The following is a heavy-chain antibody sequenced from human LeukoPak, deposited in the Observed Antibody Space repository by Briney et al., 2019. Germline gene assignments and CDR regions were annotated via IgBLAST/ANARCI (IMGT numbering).Heavy chain of an antibody. CDR2: IYSGDRT. Sequence: PGGSLRLSCVASGLSVRGSYMSWVRQAPGKGLEWVSVIYSGDRTYYADSVKGRFTISRDTSKNTLYLQMNNLRADDTAMYYCTRGLTGTTWSENDYWGQGTLVTISS. D-gene: IGHD6-13*01. CDR3: TRGLTGTTWSENDY. J-gene: IGHJ4*02. CDR1: GLSVRGSY. V-gene: IGHV3-53*01.